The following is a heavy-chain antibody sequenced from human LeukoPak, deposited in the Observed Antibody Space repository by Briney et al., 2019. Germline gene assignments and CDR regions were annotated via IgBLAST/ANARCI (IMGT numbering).Heavy chain of an antibody. CDR3: ARAEDRYCSSTSCWGPYYYYYGMDV. D-gene: IGHD2-2*01. V-gene: IGHV4-4*07. Sequence: SETLSLTCTVSGGSISSYYWSWIRQPAGKGLEWIGRIYTSGSTNYNPSLTSRGTMSVDTSKNQFSLKLSSVPAADTAVYYCARAEDRYCSSTSCWGPYYYYYGMDVWGQGTTVTVSS. CDR1: GGSISSYY. J-gene: IGHJ6*02. CDR2: IYTSGST.